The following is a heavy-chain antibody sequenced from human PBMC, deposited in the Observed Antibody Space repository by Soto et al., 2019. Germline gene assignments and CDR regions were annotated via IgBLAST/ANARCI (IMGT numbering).Heavy chain of an antibody. J-gene: IGHJ4*02. CDR3: VKAWYNDVWGYYFDY. CDR1: GFTFSSYW. V-gene: IGHV3-7*01. D-gene: IGHD3-10*02. CDR2: IKEDGSGK. Sequence: EVQLVESGGGLVQPGGSLRLSCAASGFTFSSYWMTWVRQAPGKGREWVANIKEDGSGKYYVDSVKGRFTISRDNTKNSLYLQLNSLRAEDTATYYCVKAWYNDVWGYYFDYWGQGTLVTVSS.